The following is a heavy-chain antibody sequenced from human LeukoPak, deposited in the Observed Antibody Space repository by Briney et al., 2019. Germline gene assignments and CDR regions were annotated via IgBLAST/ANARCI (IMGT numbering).Heavy chain of an antibody. CDR1: GGSISSSSYY. CDR3: ARHDPSGTIRPNWFDH. Sequence: SETLSLTCTVSGGSISSSSYYWGWIRQPPGKGLEWIGSIYYSGSTYYNPSLKSRVTISVDTSKNQFSLKLSSVPAADTAVYYCARHDPSGTIRPNWFDHWGQGTLVTVST. CDR2: IYYSGST. D-gene: IGHD1-7*01. V-gene: IGHV4-39*01. J-gene: IGHJ5*02.